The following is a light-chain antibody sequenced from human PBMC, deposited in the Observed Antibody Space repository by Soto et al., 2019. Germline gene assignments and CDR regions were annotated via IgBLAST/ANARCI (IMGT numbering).Light chain of an antibody. CDR3: QHRSSWPPT. Sequence: EIVLTQSPATLSLSPGERATLSCRAIQGFSSSLAWYHLNPGQAPRLLIYDASKRATGIPARFSGSGSGTDFTLTISSLEPEDFAVYYCQHRSSWPPTFGQGTKVEIK. CDR1: QGFSSS. V-gene: IGKV3-11*01. J-gene: IGKJ1*01. CDR2: DAS.